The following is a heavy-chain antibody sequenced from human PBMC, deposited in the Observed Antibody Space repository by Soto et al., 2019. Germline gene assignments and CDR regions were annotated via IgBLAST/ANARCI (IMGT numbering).Heavy chain of an antibody. CDR2: ISGSGGST. CDR1: GFTFSSYA. V-gene: IGHV3-23*01. D-gene: IGHD5-18*01. CDR3: AKGMVKNWFDP. Sequence: GGSLRLSCAASGFTFSSYAMSWVRQAPGKGLEWVSGISGSGGSTYYADSVKGRFTISRDNSKNTLYLQMNSLRADDTAVYYCAKGMVKNWFDPWGQGTLVTVSS. J-gene: IGHJ5*02.